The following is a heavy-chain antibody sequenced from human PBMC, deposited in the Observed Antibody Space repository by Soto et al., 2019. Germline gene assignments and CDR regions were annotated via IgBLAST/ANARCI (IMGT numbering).Heavy chain of an antibody. CDR2: INHSGST. Sequence: PSETLSLTCAVYGGSFSGYYWSWIRQPPGKGLGWIGEINHSGSTNYNPSLKSRVTISVDTSKNQFSLKLSSVTAADTAVYYCARPDVKWSHAFDIWGQGTMVTVSS. CDR1: GGSFSGYY. CDR3: ARPDVKWSHAFDI. J-gene: IGHJ3*02. V-gene: IGHV4-34*01. D-gene: IGHD1-26*01.